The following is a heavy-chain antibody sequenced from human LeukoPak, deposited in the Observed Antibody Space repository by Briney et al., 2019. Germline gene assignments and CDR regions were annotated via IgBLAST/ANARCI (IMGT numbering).Heavy chain of an antibody. D-gene: IGHD3-9*01. CDR3: ARHVLRYFDWLLSPYYYYGMDV. V-gene: IGHV4-59*08. CDR2: IYYSGST. J-gene: IGHJ6*02. Sequence: SETLSLTCTVSGGSISSYYWSWIRQPPGKGLEWIGYIYYSGSTNYNPSLKSRVTISVDASKNQFSLKLSSVTAADTAVYYCARHVLRYFDWLLSPYYYYGMDVWGQGTTVTVSS. CDR1: GGSISSYY.